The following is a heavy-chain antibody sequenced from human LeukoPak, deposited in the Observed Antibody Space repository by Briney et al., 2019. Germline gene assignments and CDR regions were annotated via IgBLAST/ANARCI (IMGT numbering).Heavy chain of an antibody. CDR3: ARSARLVITVRSPMDV. V-gene: IGHV3-9*01. D-gene: IGHD3-22*01. Sequence: PGRSLRLSCTASGFTFDEYAMHWVRQVPGKGPEWVSGISWNSGTIDYADPVKGRFTISRDNAKRSVYLQMNFLRDEDTALYYCARSARLVITVRSPMDVWGQGTTVIVSS. J-gene: IGHJ6*02. CDR2: ISWNSGTI. CDR1: GFTFDEYA.